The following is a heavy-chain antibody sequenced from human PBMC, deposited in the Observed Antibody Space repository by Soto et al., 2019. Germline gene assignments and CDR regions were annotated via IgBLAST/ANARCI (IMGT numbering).Heavy chain of an antibody. CDR2: IFSNDEK. V-gene: IGHV2-26*01. J-gene: IGHJ3*02. CDR1: GFSLSNAKMG. D-gene: IGHD6-6*01. Sequence: QVTLKESGPVLVKPTETLTLTCTVSGFSLSNAKMGVSWIRQPPGKALEWLAHIFSNDEKSYITSLKRRLSIYKDTSKTQVVLTMTNMDPVDTATYYGARIAARRGAFDIWGQGTMVTVSS. CDR3: ARIAARRGAFDI.